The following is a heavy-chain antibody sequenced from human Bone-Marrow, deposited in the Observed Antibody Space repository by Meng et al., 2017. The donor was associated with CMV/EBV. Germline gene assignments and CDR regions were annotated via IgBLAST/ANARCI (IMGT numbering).Heavy chain of an antibody. V-gene: IGHV2-5*01. CDR3: AHTPYDPSGYSPAFHI. Sequence: SGPTLVKPTQTLTLTCTFSGFSLNTIGLGVGWIRQPPGKALEWLALIYWNDDKRYSPSLKNRLTISKDAYNNQVVLTMANMDPVDTATYSCAHTPYDPSGYSPAFHIWGQGTMVTVSS. CDR2: IYWNDDK. J-gene: IGHJ3*02. D-gene: IGHD3-22*01. CDR1: GFSLNTIGLG.